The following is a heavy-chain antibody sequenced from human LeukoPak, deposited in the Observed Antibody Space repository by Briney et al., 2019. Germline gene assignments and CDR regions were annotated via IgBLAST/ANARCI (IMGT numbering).Heavy chain of an antibody. J-gene: IGHJ3*02. D-gene: IGHD3-22*01. V-gene: IGHV3-30*02. CDR1: GFTFSSYG. Sequence: GGSLRLSCAASGFTFSSYGMHWVRQAPGKGLEWVAFIRYDGSNKYYADSVKGRFTISRDNSKNTLYLQMNGLRAEDTAVYYCAKDSSSYYYDSSGYYLSDIWGQGTMVTVSS. CDR3: AKDSSSYYYDSSGYYLSDI. CDR2: IRYDGSNK.